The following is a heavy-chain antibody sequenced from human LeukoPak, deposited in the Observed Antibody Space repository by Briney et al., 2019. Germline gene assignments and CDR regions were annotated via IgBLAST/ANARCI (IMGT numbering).Heavy chain of an antibody. CDR3: TTDLFGRALFDS. V-gene: IGHV3-15*01. D-gene: IGHD3-10*02. J-gene: IGHJ4*02. Sequence: GGSLRLSCAASGFTFSYAYMSWVRQAPGKGLEWVGRIRSKTDGGTTDYAAPVNGRFTISRDDSKNTLFLQMNSLKTEDTAVYYCTTDLFGRALFDSWGQGTLVTASS. CDR2: IRSKTDGGTT. CDR1: GFTFSYAY.